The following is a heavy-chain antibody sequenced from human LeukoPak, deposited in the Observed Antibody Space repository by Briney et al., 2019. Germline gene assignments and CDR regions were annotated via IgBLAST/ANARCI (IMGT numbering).Heavy chain of an antibody. CDR2: IRYDGSNK. V-gene: IGHV3-30*02. CDR1: GFTFSSYG. J-gene: IGHJ4*02. Sequence: PGRSLRLSCAASGFTFSSYGMHWVRQAPGKGLEWVAFIRYDGSNKYYADSVKGRFTISRDNSKNTLYLQMNSLRAEDTAVYYCAKELVGATKGADYWGQGTLVTVSS. D-gene: IGHD1-26*01. CDR3: AKELVGATKGADY.